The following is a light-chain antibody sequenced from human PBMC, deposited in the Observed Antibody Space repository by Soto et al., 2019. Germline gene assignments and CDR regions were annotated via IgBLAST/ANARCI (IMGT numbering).Light chain of an antibody. J-gene: IGKJ5*01. V-gene: IGKV3-15*01. CDR3: QQRSNWPVT. CDR2: GAS. Sequence: EIVMTQSPATLSVSPRERATLSCRASQRISSNLAWYQQKPGQAPRLLIYGASTRATGIPERFSGSGSGTEFTLTISSLQSEDFAVYYCQQRSNWPVTFGQGTRLEIK. CDR1: QRISSN.